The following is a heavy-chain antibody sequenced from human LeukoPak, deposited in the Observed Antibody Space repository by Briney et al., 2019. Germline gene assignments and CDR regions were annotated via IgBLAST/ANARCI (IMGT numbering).Heavy chain of an antibody. V-gene: IGHV3-23*01. CDR3: AKRGYDNSGYYGYFDY. CDR2: ISGSGSST. Sequence: PGGSLRLSCAASGFTFGTHAMSWVRQAPGKGLEWVSVISGSGSSTYYADSVKGRFTISRDNSKNTLYLQMNSLSAEDTAAYYCAKRGYDNSGYYGYFDYWGLGILVTVSS. J-gene: IGHJ4*02. CDR1: GFTFGTHA. D-gene: IGHD3-22*01.